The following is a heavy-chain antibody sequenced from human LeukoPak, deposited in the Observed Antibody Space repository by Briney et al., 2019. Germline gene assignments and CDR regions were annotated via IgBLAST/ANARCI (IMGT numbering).Heavy chain of an antibody. V-gene: IGHV3-33*01. D-gene: IGHD4-17*01. CDR2: IWSDGSNK. CDR1: GSDFRRYG. Sequence: PGRSLRLSCVGSGSDFRRYGIHWVRQAPGKGLEWVADIWSDGSNKYYVDSVKGRFTVSKDNSKNTLYLELNSLRADDPGVYYCGSYGDSGGHIECWGQGPLVTVSP. CDR3: GSYGDSGGHIEC. J-gene: IGHJ4*02.